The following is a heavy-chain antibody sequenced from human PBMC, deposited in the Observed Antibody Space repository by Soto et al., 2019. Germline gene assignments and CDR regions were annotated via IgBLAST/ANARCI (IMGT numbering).Heavy chain of an antibody. CDR3: ASVAVALDY. CDR1: GGSFSGCY. Sequence: SETLSLTCAVYGGSFSGCYWSWIREPPGKGLEWIGEINHSGSTNYNPSLKSRVTISVDTSKNQFSLKLSSATAADTAVYYCASVAVALDYGGQGTLVTVAS. CDR2: INHSGST. V-gene: IGHV4-34*01. D-gene: IGHD6-19*01. J-gene: IGHJ4*02.